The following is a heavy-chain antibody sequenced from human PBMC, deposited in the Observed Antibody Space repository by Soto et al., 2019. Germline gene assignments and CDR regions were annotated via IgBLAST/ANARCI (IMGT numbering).Heavy chain of an antibody. Sequence: SETLSLTCAVYGGSFSGYFWNWIRQTPGKGLEWIGKVNHNGRNNYNPSLKSRVTISLDMSKNQISLKLTSVTAADTAVYYCARGGSSDWQVAFDFWGQGTLVTVSS. CDR3: ARGGSSDWQVAFDF. CDR2: VNHNGRN. V-gene: IGHV4-34*01. D-gene: IGHD6-19*01. CDR1: GGSFSGYF. J-gene: IGHJ4*02.